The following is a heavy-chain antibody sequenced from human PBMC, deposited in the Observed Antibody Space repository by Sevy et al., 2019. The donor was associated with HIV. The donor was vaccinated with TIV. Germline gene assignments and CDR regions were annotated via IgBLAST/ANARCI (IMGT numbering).Heavy chain of an antibody. V-gene: IGHV3-7*04. J-gene: IGHJ4*02. D-gene: IGHD5-18*01. CDR2: IKQDGSEK. Sequence: GGSLRLSCAASGFTFSSYWMSWVRQAPGKGLEWVANIKQDGSEKYYVDSVKGRFTISRDNAKNSLYLQMNSLRADDTAVYYCARAVDTAMVTIFDYWGQGTLVTVSS. CDR1: GFTFSSYW. CDR3: ARAVDTAMVTIFDY.